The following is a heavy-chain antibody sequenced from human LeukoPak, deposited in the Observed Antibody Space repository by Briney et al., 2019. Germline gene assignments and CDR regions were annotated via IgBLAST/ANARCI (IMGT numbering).Heavy chain of an antibody. CDR3: ARELGVGARGFDY. CDR1: GFIFSDYS. V-gene: IGHV3-48*01. J-gene: IGHJ4*02. Sequence: GGSLRLSCAASGFIFSDYSMNWVRQAPGKGLEWVSYISSSSSTIYYVDSVKGRFTISRDNAKNSLYLQMNSLRAEDTALYYCARELGVGARGFDYWGQGTLVTVSS. CDR2: ISSSSSTI. D-gene: IGHD1-26*01.